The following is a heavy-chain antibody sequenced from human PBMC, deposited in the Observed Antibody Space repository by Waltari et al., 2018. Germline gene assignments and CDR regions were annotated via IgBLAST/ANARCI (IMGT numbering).Heavy chain of an antibody. V-gene: IGHV2-26*01. CDR1: GMSLSSGRMG. J-gene: IGHJ4*02. Sequence: QVTLKESGPVLMKPTETLTLTCSVSGMSLSSGRMGVTWIRRPPGKALEWLAYILSTGEKSSTSSLEKRITISKDTSKSQVVLTMANMGPLDTATYYCARMRTYDLWTGDYSGVGRFFDSWGQGTLVTVSP. CDR2: ILSTGEK. CDR3: ARMRTYDLWTGDYSGVGRFFDS. D-gene: IGHD3-3*01.